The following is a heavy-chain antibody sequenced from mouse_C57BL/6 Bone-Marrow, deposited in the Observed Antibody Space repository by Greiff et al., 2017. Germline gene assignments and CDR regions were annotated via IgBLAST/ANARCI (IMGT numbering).Heavy chain of an antibody. D-gene: IGHD1-1*01. Sequence: EVQLQQSGTVLARPGASVKMSCKTSGYTFTSYWMHWVKQRPGQGLEWIGAIYPGNSDTSYNQKFKGKAKLTAVTSASTAYMELSSLTIEDSAVYYCYYGSSLWYFDVWGTGTTVTVSS. J-gene: IGHJ1*03. CDR1: GYTFTSYW. CDR2: IYPGNSDT. CDR3: YYGSSLWYFDV. V-gene: IGHV1-5*01.